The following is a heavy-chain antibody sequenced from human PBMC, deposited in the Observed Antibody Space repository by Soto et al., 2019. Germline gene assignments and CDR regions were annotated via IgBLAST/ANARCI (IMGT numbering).Heavy chain of an antibody. CDR3: ARAAAVGPTWSFDY. Sequence: QVQLQESGPGLVQPSQTLSLTCTVSGGSISSGGSYWSWIRQHPGKGLEWIGYIYYIGTTYYNPSLKSRMTMSVDTSRNQFSLKLSSVSAAGTALYYCARAAAVGPTWSFDYWGQGTLVTVSS. J-gene: IGHJ4*02. CDR1: GGSISSGGSY. CDR2: IYYIGTT. D-gene: IGHD1-26*01. V-gene: IGHV4-31*03.